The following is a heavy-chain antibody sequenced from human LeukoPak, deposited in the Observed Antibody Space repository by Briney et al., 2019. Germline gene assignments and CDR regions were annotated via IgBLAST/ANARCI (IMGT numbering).Heavy chain of an antibody. J-gene: IGHJ4*02. CDR2: VNGDGSGR. D-gene: IGHD3-10*01. CDR1: GFSFSSC. CDR3: ATEAWFRFDK. Sequence: GGSLRLSCVASGFSFSSCMSWVRQAPGKGPEWVVTVNGDGSGRYYMNSVKGRFTISRDNAKNSLYLQMNSLRVEDTAVYYCATEAWFRFDKWGQGTLVTVSS. V-gene: IGHV3-7*03.